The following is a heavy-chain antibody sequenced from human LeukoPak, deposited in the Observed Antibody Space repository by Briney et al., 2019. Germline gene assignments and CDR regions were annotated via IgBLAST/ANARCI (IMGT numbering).Heavy chain of an antibody. J-gene: IGHJ6*03. CDR2: IKQDGSEK. V-gene: IGHV3-7*01. D-gene: IGHD1-1*01. Sequence: PGGSLRLSCAASGFTFSSYWMNWVRQAPGKGLEWVANIKQDGSEKYYVDSVKGRFTISRDNAKNSLYLQMNSLRAEDTAVYYCARDRRAAGDYYYYYMDVWGKGTTVTVSS. CDR3: ARDRRAAGDYYYYYMDV. CDR1: GFTFSSYW.